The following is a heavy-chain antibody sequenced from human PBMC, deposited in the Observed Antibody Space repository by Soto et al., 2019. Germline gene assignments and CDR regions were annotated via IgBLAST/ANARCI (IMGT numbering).Heavy chain of an antibody. Sequence: QVQLVESGGGLVKPGGSLRLSCVASRIIFSDYYMTWIRQAPGKGLEWVSHISPSGRITYYADSVKGRFTVSRDNAKNSLYLQMNDLRAEDTAAYYCARGSWEVRCLDYWGRGTLVTVAS. D-gene: IGHD1-26*01. J-gene: IGHJ4*02. CDR2: ISPSGRIT. V-gene: IGHV3-11*01. CDR1: RIIFSDYY. CDR3: ARGSWEVRCLDY.